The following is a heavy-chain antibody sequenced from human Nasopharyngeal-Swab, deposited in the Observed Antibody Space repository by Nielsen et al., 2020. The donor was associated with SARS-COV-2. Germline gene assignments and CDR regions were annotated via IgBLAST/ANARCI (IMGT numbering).Heavy chain of an antibody. CDR3: ARDPGIAVAHFDY. CDR1: GSTFSSYS. D-gene: IGHD6-19*01. Sequence: GESLKISCAASGSTFSSYSMNWVRQAPGKGLEWVSSISSSSSYIYYADSVKGRFTISRDNAKNSLYLQMNSLRAEDTAVYYCARDPGIAVAHFDYWGQGTLVTVSS. CDR2: ISSSSSYI. V-gene: IGHV3-21*01. J-gene: IGHJ4*02.